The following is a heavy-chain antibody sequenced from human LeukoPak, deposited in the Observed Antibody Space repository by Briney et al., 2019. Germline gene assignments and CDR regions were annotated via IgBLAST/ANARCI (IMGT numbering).Heavy chain of an antibody. D-gene: IGHD6-13*01. CDR2: INTNTGNP. Sequence: ASVKVSCKASGYTFTSYAMNWVRQAPGQGLEWMGWINTNTGNPTYAQGFTGRFVFSLDTSVSTAYLQISSLKAEDTAVYYCARAERVMYSSSWNEFDYWGQGTLVTVSS. J-gene: IGHJ4*02. CDR1: GYTFTSYA. V-gene: IGHV7-4-1*02. CDR3: ARAERVMYSSSWNEFDY.